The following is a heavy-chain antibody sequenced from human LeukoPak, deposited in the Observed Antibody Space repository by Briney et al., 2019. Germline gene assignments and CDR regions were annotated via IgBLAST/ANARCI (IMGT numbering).Heavy chain of an antibody. CDR1: GFTFSTYS. D-gene: IGHD3-10*01. CDR2: IGGSGDTI. CDR3: ARDDDTTSHYSPFYY. Sequence: PGGSLRLSCAASGFTFSTYSMNWVRQAPGKGLEWVSYIGGSGDTIYYADSIKGRFTISRDNAKNSVYLQMNNLRAEDTAVYYCARDDDTTSHYSPFYYWGQGTLVTVSS. V-gene: IGHV3-48*01. J-gene: IGHJ4*02.